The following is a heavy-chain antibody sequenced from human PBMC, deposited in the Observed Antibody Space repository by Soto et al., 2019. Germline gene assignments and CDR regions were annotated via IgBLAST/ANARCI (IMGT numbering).Heavy chain of an antibody. V-gene: IGHV4-39*01. D-gene: IGHD5-12*01. CDR1: GGSISSSSYY. CDR2: IYYSGST. CDR3: APQRLRFYWSDP. J-gene: IGHJ5*02. Sequence: PSETLSLTCTVSGGSISSSSYYWGWIRQPPGKGLEWIGSIYYSGSTYYNPSLKSRVTISVDTSKNQFSLKLSSVTAADTAVYYCAPQRLRFYWSDPWGQGTLVTVSS.